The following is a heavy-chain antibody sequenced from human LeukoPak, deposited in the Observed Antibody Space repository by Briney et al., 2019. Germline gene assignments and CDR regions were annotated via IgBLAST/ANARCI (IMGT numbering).Heavy chain of an antibody. Sequence: GASVKVSCKASGYTFTGYYMHWVRQAPGQGLEWMGWINPNRGGTNYAQKFQGRVTMTRDTSISTASMELSRLRSDDTAVYYCARDVRVKQQLTIRGSDCFYYMDVWGNGTTVIVSS. CDR2: INPNRGGT. CDR3: ARDVRVKQQLTIRGSDCFYYMDV. V-gene: IGHV1-2*02. CDR1: GYTFTGYY. J-gene: IGHJ6*03. D-gene: IGHD6-13*01.